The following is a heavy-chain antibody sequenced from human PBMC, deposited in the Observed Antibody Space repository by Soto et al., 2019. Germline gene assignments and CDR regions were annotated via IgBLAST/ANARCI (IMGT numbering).Heavy chain of an antibody. CDR2: ISYDGSNK. CDR3: AKDVLRFLEWLAFYGMDV. J-gene: IGHJ6*02. D-gene: IGHD3-3*01. CDR1: RFAFVSHG. V-gene: IGHV3-30*18. Sequence: SLNPYCATRRFAFVSHGVHWVEMGSGKWLEWVSVISYDGSNKYYADSVKGRFTISRDNSKNTLYLQMNSLRAEDMAVYYCAKDVLRFLEWLAFYGMDVWGQGT.